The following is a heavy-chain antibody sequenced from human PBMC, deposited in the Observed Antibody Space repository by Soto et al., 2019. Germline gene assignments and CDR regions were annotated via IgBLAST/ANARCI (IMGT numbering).Heavy chain of an antibody. CDR1: GFTFSSYG. CDR3: ARGEPDWCSGGRFCQERLDY. J-gene: IGHJ4*02. Sequence: QVQLVESGGGVVQPGRSMRLSCAASGFTFSSYGMHWVRQAPGKGLEWVAVIWYDGSNKYYADSVKGRFTISRDNSKNTLSLQMNSLRAEDTAVYYCARGEPDWCSGGRFCQERLDYWDRGTLVTVSS. D-gene: IGHD2-15*01. V-gene: IGHV3-33*01. CDR2: IWYDGSNK.